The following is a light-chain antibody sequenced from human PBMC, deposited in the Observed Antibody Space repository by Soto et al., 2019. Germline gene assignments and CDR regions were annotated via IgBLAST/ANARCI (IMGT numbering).Light chain of an antibody. CDR1: QSVSSN. Sequence: EIVMTQSPATLSVSPGERATLSCRASQSVSSNLAWYQQKPGQAPRLLIYGASTRATGIPARFSGSVSGTEFTLTISSLQSEDFAVYYWQQYNNWPRTFGQGTKVEIK. CDR3: QQYNNWPRT. V-gene: IGKV3-15*01. CDR2: GAS. J-gene: IGKJ1*01.